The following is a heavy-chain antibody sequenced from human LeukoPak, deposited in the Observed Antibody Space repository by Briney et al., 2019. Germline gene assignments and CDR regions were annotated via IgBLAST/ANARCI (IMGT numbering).Heavy chain of an antibody. J-gene: IGHJ4*02. CDR2: LFHELST. V-gene: IGHV4-38-2*01. D-gene: IGHD4-23*01. Sequence: SDTLSLTCAVSGYSVNSAYYWGWIRQAPGKGLEWIGNLFHELSTEHNPSLKGRVTISLDTSNNLFSLRLTSVTAADTALYFCAGMTSVIRARSFASWGQVALVTFSS. CDR1: GYSVNSAYY. CDR3: AGMTSVIRARSFAS.